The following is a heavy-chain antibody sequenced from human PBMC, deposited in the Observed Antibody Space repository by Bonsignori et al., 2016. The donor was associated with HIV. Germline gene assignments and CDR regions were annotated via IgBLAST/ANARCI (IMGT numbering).Heavy chain of an antibody. CDR1: GGSISHRSYY. Sequence: QLQLQESGPGLVKPSETLSLTCTVSGGSISHRSYYWAWVRQAPGKGLECIGNINFGGSTYYNPSLKSRVTISVDTSKNRFSLKLSSVTAADTAFYYCTRLYDTSPSWLFDIWGQGAIVAVSS. CDR3: TRLYDTSPSWLFDI. D-gene: IGHD3-16*01. V-gene: IGHV4-39*07. CDR2: INFGGST. J-gene: IGHJ3*02.